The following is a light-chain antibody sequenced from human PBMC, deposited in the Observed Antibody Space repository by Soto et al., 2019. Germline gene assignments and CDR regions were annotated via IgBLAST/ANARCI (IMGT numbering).Light chain of an antibody. CDR2: DVN. CDR3: SSYTTSRSYV. Sequence: SALTQPASVSGSPGQSITISCTGTSSDVGAFNYVSWYQQHPGKAPKLMVYDVNNRPSGVSNRFSGSKSGNTASLTISGLQAEDEADYYCSSYTTSRSYVFGGGTKLTVL. V-gene: IGLV2-14*01. CDR1: SSDVGAFNY. J-gene: IGLJ1*01.